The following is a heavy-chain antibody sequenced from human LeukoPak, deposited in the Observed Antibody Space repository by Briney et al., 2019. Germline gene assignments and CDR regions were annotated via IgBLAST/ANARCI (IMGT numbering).Heavy chain of an antibody. J-gene: IGHJ5*02. Sequence: PGGSLRLSCAGSGFTVTNARMTWVRQTPGKGLEWVGHIQRKSDGETTDYAAPVKDRFTISRDDSKNTLYLQMNSLKTEDTAVYYCSTGGGTYSLGAWGQGTLVIVSS. V-gene: IGHV3-15*01. D-gene: IGHD1-26*01. CDR1: GFTVTNAR. CDR2: IQRKSDGETT. CDR3: STGGGTYSLGA.